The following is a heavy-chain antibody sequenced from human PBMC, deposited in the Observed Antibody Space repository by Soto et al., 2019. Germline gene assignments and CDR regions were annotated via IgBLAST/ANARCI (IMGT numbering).Heavy chain of an antibody. CDR2: ISSSSSYI. CDR3: ARDPSDFDWADY. D-gene: IGHD3-9*01. CDR1: GFTFSSYS. V-gene: IGHV3-21*01. J-gene: IGHJ4*02. Sequence: GGSLRLSCAASGFTFSSYSMNWVRQAPGKGLEWVSSISSSSSYIYYADSVKGRFTISRDNAKNSLYLQMNSLRAEDTAVYYCARDPSDFDWADYWGQGTLVTVSS.